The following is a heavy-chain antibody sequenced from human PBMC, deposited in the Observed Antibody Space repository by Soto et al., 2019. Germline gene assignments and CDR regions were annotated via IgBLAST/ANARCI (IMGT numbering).Heavy chain of an antibody. J-gene: IGHJ3*02. CDR3: ARDRLDALDI. D-gene: IGHD2-21*02. V-gene: IGHV3-23*01. Sequence: GGSLRLSCAASGFTFSNYAMGWVRQAPGKGLEWVSGISGGGTNTYYADSVEGRFAISRDNSKNTLYLQMNSLRAEDTAVYYCARDRLDALDIWGQGTMVTVSS. CDR2: ISGGGTNT. CDR1: GFTFSNYA.